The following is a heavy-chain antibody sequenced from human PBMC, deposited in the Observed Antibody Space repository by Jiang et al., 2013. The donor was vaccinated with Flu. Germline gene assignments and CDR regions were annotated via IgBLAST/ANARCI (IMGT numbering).Heavy chain of an antibody. CDR3: ARQHDILTAHAMDV. CDR1: GYTFSTYS. D-gene: IGHD3-9*01. J-gene: IGHJ6*02. V-gene: IGHV1-3*01. CDR2: VNVASSNT. Sequence: SGAEVKKSGASVKVSCKASGYTFSTYSIHWVRQAPGQRLEWLGWVNVASSNTKYSENFQGRITITRDTSARIAYMELSSLRSEDTAVYYCARQHDILTAHAMDVWGQGTTVIVSS.